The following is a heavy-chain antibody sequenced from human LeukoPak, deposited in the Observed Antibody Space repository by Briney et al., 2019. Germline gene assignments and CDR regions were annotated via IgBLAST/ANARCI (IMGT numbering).Heavy chain of an antibody. CDR1: TDSMTYIF. Sequence: SETLSLTCNFSTDSMTYIFWSWIRQPAGKGLEWIGRIYSSGSAHYNPSLKSQVTMSVDTSKNQFSLKLSSVTAADTAVYYCARVTQQWPHYYFDYWGKGTLVTVSS. CDR3: ARVTQQWPHYYFDY. CDR2: IYSSGSA. D-gene: IGHD6-19*01. V-gene: IGHV4-4*07. J-gene: IGHJ4*01.